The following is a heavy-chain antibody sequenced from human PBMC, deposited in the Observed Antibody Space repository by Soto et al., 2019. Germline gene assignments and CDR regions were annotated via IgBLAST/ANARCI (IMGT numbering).Heavy chain of an antibody. V-gene: IGHV3-15*01. CDR2: IKSKTDGGTT. J-gene: IGHJ4*02. D-gene: IGHD2-2*01. Sequence: EVQLVESGGGLVKPGGSLRLSCAASGFTFSNAWMSWVRQAPGKGLEWVGRIKSKTDGGTTDYAAPVKGRFTISRDDSKNTLYLQMNSLKTEDTAVYYCTTIIVVVPAAVHVDTAMVQMGDYWGQGTLVTVSS. CDR3: TTIIVVVPAAVHVDTAMVQMGDY. CDR1: GFTFSNAW.